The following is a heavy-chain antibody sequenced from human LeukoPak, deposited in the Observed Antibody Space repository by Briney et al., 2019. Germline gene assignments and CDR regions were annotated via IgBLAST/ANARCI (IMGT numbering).Heavy chain of an antibody. CDR1: GNSKSSVYT. CDR2: ISHSGTT. V-gene: IGHV4-38-2*02. J-gene: IGHJ4*02. CDR3: AKEDGSADYFDS. D-gene: IGHD1-26*01. Sequence: PSETLSLTCSVSGNSKSSVYTWGWIRQAPGKGLEWIGSISHSGTTAYNPSLKSRGTISVDTSKNQFSLNLRSVTAADTAVYYCAKEDGSADYFDSWGQGTLVTVSS.